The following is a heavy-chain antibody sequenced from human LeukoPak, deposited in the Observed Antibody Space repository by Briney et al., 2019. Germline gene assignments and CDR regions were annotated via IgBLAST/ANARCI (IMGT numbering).Heavy chain of an antibody. V-gene: IGHV1-46*01. D-gene: IGHD2-15*01. CDR1: GYTFTSYY. Sequence: ASVKVSCKASGYTFTSYYMHWVRQAPGQGLEWMGIINPSGGSTSYAQKFQGRVTMTRDMSTSTVYMELSSLRSDDTAVYYCATADPTNYCSGGSCYLGAWGQGTLVTVSS. CDR3: ATADPTNYCSGGSCYLGA. J-gene: IGHJ4*02. CDR2: INPSGGST.